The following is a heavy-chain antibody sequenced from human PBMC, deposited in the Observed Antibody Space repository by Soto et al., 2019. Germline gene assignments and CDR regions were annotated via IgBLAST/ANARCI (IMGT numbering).Heavy chain of an antibody. CDR2: IYYSGNT. J-gene: IGHJ5*02. V-gene: IGHV4-31*03. Sequence: PSETLSLTFTVSGGSISSCCYYWSWIRQHPGKGLEWIGYIYYSGNTYYNPSLKSRVTISVDTSKNQFSLKLTSVTAADTAVYYCARSVFPWGQGTLVTVSS. CDR1: GGSISSCCYY. CDR3: ARSVFP.